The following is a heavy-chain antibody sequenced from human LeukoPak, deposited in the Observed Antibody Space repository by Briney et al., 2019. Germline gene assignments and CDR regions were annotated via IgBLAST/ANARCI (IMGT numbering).Heavy chain of an antibody. CDR3: ARDGYNGIDY. V-gene: IGHV4-61*02. D-gene: IGHD5-24*01. Sequence: SQTLSLTCTVSGGSISSGSYYWSWIRQPAGKGLEWIGRIYTSGSTNYNPSLKSRVTISVDTSKNQFSLKLSSVTAADTAVYYCARDGYNGIDYWGQGTLVTVSS. CDR2: IYTSGST. J-gene: IGHJ4*02. CDR1: GGSISSGSYY.